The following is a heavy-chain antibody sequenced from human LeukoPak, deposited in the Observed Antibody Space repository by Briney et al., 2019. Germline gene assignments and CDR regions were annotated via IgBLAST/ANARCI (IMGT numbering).Heavy chain of an antibody. V-gene: IGHV4-34*01. Sequence: SETLSLTCAVYGGSFSGYYWSWIRQPPGKGLEWIGEINHSGSTNYNPSLKSRVTISVDTSKNQFSLKLGSVTAADTAVYYCAREGSIVVVVAATPGAFDIWGQGTMVTVSS. CDR1: GGSFSGYY. CDR2: INHSGST. D-gene: IGHD2-15*01. J-gene: IGHJ3*02. CDR3: AREGSIVVVVAATPGAFDI.